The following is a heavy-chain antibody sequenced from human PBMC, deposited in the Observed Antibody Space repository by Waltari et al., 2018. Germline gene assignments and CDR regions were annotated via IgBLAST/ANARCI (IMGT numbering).Heavy chain of an antibody. CDR3: ARQRRGHAFDI. D-gene: IGHD6-25*01. CDR1: GYSFTSYC. CDR2: IDPSDSYT. J-gene: IGHJ3*02. V-gene: IGHV5-10-1*03. Sequence: EVQLVQSGAEVKKPGESLRISCKGSGYSFTSYCISWVRQMPGKGLEWMGRIDPSDSYTNYSPSVKGHVTISADKSISTAYLQWSSLKASDRDMYYCARQRRGHAFDIWGQGTMVTVSS.